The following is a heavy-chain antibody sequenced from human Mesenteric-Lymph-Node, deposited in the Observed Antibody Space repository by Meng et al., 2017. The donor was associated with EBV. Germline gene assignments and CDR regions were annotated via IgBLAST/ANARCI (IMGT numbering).Heavy chain of an antibody. V-gene: IGHV4-34*01. CDR2: INHSGST. Sequence: QVQLQALGGGLFKPSEPRYLTRPVYGGSFSGYYWSWIRQPPGKGLEWIGEINHSGSTNYNPSLKSRVTISVDTSKNQFSLKLSSVTAADTAVYYCARGFLSFVRVFDYWGQGTLVTVSS. CDR3: ARGFLSFVRVFDY. J-gene: IGHJ4*02. CDR1: GGSFSGYY. D-gene: IGHD2/OR15-2a*01.